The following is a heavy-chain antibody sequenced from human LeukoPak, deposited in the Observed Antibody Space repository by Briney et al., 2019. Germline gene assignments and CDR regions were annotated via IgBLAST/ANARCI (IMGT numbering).Heavy chain of an antibody. CDR2: INHSGRT. D-gene: IGHD1-7*01. Sequence: PSETLSLTCAVYGGSSSDYYWSWIRQPPGKGLEWLGEINHSGRTTYNPSLTSRVTISVDTSKNQFSLKLSSVTAADTAVYYCARDLRENWNYVWAFDIWGQGTMVTVSS. CDR3: ARDLRENWNYVWAFDI. CDR1: GGSSSDYY. J-gene: IGHJ3*02. V-gene: IGHV4-34*01.